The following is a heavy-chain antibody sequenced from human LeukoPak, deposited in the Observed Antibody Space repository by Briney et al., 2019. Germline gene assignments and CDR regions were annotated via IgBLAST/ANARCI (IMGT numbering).Heavy chain of an antibody. V-gene: IGHV4-4*02. CDR1: GGSISSSNW. J-gene: IGHJ4*02. CDR2: INHSGST. CDR3: ARGYSSGSSFNY. Sequence: SETLSLTCAVSGGSISSSNWWSWVRQPPGKGLEWIGEINHSGSTNYNPSLKSRVTISVDTSKNQFSLKLSSVTAADTAVYYCARGYSSGSSFNYWGQGTLVTVSS. D-gene: IGHD6-19*01.